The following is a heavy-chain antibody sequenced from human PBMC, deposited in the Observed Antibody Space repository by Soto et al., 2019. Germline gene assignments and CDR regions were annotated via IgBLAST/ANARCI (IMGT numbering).Heavy chain of an antibody. Sequence: PGVSLRLSCSASGFTFSSYAMSWVRQAPGKGLEWVSAISGSGGSTYYADSVKGRFTISRDNSKNTLYLQMNSLRAEDTAVYYCAKDASRIAVAMDWFDPWGQGTLVTVSS. CDR2: ISGSGGST. V-gene: IGHV3-23*01. J-gene: IGHJ5*02. D-gene: IGHD6-19*01. CDR1: GFTFSSYA. CDR3: AKDASRIAVAMDWFDP.